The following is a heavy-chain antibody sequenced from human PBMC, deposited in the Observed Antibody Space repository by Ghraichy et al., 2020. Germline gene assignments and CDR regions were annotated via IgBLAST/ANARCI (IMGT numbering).Heavy chain of an antibody. J-gene: IGHJ6*02. Sequence: ASVKVSCKASGYTFTSYGISWVRQAPGQGLEWMGWISAYNGNTNYAQKLQGRVTMTTDTSTSTAYMELRSLRSDDTAVYYCARDPKDIVLMVYVAYGMDVWGQGTTVTVSS. CDR3: ARDPKDIVLMVYVAYGMDV. V-gene: IGHV1-18*01. CDR1: GYTFTSYG. CDR2: ISAYNGNT. D-gene: IGHD2-8*01.